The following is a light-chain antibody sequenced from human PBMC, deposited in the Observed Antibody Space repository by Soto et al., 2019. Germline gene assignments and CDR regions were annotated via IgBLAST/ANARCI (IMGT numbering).Light chain of an antibody. CDR2: AVN. J-gene: IGLJ1*01. V-gene: IGLV2-14*01. Sequence: QSALTEPASVSASPDQSIVISCTGTSEDIGAYDYVSWYQQHPGKAPKLILYAVNDRPSGVSSRFSGSKSGNTASLTISGVQPDDEADYYCSSYRSSDTLEVFGTGTKVTVL. CDR1: SEDIGAYDY. CDR3: SSYRSSDTLEV.